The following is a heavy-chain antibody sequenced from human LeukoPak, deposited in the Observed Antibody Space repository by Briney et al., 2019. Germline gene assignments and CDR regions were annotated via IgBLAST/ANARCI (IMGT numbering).Heavy chain of an antibody. CDR1: GFTFSSYW. V-gene: IGHV3-48*04. Sequence: GGSLRLSCAASGFTFSSYWMSWVRQAPGKGLEWVSYISSSGSTIYYADSVKGRFTISRDNAKNSLYLQMNSLRAEDTAVYYCTRSYSSGWYGHMDVWGKGTTVTVSS. CDR3: TRSYSSGWYGHMDV. J-gene: IGHJ6*03. CDR2: ISSSGSTI. D-gene: IGHD6-19*01.